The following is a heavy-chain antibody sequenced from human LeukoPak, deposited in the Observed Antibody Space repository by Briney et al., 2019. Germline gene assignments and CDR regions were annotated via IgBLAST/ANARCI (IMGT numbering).Heavy chain of an antibody. D-gene: IGHD2-15*01. V-gene: IGHV4-59*01. J-gene: IGHJ4*02. CDR2: IFHSGST. CDR1: GGSIRNYY. CDR3: ARGGACSGGSCYYPNFDY. Sequence: PSETLSFTCTVSGGSIRNYYWSWIRQPPGKGLEWMGYIFHSGSTDYDPSLKSRVTMSIDTSRNQFSLKLTSVTAADTAVYYCARGGACSGGSCYYPNFDYWGQGTLVTVSS.